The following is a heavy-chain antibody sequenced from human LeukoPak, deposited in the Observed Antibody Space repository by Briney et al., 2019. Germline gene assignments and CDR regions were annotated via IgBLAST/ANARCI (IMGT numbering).Heavy chain of an antibody. D-gene: IGHD4-17*01. CDR1: GFTVSSNY. CDR3: AKADYGDYVGLDY. CDR2: IYSGGST. V-gene: IGHV3-53*05. J-gene: IGHJ4*02. Sequence: GGSLRLSCAASGFTVSSNYMSWVRQAPGKGLEWVSVIYSGGSTYYADSVKGRFTISRDNSKNTLYLQMNSLRAEDTALYYCAKADYGDYVGLDYWGQGTLVTVSS.